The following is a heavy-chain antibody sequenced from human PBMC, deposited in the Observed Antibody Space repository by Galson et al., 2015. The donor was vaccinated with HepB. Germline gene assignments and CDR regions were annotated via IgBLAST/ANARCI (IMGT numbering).Heavy chain of an antibody. V-gene: IGHV1-2*06. CDR1: GYTFVDYY. Sequence: SVKVSCKASGYTFVDYYFHWVRQVSGQRLEWMGRINTHNGATDYAPRFRGRVTFTTDASINTAFLKMNRLTSDDTAVYYCTSRRPDYWGQGTLVTVSS. J-gene: IGHJ4*02. CDR3: TSRRPDY. CDR2: INTHNGAT.